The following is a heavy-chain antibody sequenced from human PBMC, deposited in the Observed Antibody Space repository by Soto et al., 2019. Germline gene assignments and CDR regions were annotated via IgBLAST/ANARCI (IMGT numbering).Heavy chain of an antibody. CDR2: IYHSGST. Sequence: SETLSLTCTFSGYSIISGYYCGWIRQPPGKGLEWIGSIYHSGSTYYNPSLKSRVTISVDTSKNQFSLKLSSVTAADTAVYYCARDPGRHIVLMVYAIGYFDYWGQGTLVTVSS. CDR1: GYSIISGYY. CDR3: ARDPGRHIVLMVYAIGYFDY. J-gene: IGHJ4*02. V-gene: IGHV4-38-2*02. D-gene: IGHD2-8*01.